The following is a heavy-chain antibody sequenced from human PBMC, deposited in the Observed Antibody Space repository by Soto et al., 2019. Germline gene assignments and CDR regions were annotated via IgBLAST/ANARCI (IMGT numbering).Heavy chain of an antibody. Sequence: QVQLQESGPGLVKPSQTLSLTCTVSGGSISSGDYYWSWIRQPPGKGLEWIGYIYYSGSTYYNPSAKSHLTISVETSKKQFSLKQRSVTAPDTAVYYCAARNSSPCLNYGGQVDQVTVSS. CDR3: AARNSSPCLNY. J-gene: IGHJ4*02. V-gene: IGHV4-30-4*01. CDR2: IYYSGST. CDR1: GGSISSGDYY. D-gene: IGHD6-6*01.